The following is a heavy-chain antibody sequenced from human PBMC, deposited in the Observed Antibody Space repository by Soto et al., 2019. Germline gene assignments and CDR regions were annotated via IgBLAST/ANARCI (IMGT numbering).Heavy chain of an antibody. CDR1: GYTFTSSA. V-gene: IGHV1-3*01. Sequence: ASVKVSCKASGYTFTSSAIHWVRQAPGQRLEWIGWINAYNGHTKYSQKFQGRVTITRDTSASTAYMELSSLRSEDTAVYYCARDRDYYDFRSNCPDDFDMWGQGTMVT. J-gene: IGHJ3*02. CDR2: INAYNGHT. CDR3: ARDRDYYDFRSNCPDDFDM. D-gene: IGHD3-3*01.